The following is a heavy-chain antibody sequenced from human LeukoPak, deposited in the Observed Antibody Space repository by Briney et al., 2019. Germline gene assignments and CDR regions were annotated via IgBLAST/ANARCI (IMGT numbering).Heavy chain of an antibody. CDR1: GFTFSSYW. J-gene: IGHJ4*02. V-gene: IGHV4-4*02. D-gene: IGHD4-17*01. CDR3: ARNGDYVPPYFDY. Sequence: GSLRLSCAASGFTFSSYWMSWVRQPPGKGLEWIGEIYHSGSTNYNPSLKSRVTISVDKSKNQFSLKLSSVTAADTAVYYCARNGDYVPPYFDYWGQGTLVTVSS. CDR2: IYHSGST.